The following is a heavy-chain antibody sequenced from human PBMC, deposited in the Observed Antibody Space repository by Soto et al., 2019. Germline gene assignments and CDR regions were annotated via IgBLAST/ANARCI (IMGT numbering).Heavy chain of an antibody. V-gene: IGHV3-33*01. Sequence: QVQLVESGGGVVQPGRSLRLSCAASGFTFSSYGMHWVRQAPGKGLEWVAVIWYDGSNKYYADSVKGRFTISRDNSKNRRYLQMNSLRAEDTAVYYCARGEGYGDSHYYYGMDVWGQGTTVTVSS. CDR3: ARGEGYGDSHYYYGMDV. CDR1: GFTFSSYG. CDR2: IWYDGSNK. J-gene: IGHJ6*02. D-gene: IGHD4-17*01.